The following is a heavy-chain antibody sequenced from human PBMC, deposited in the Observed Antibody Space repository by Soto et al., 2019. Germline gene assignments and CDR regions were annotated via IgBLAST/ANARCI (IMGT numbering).Heavy chain of an antibody. CDR1: GFTFSNAW. D-gene: IGHD3-9*01. Sequence: GGSLRLSCAASGFTFSNAWMSWVRQAPGKGLEWVGRIKSKTDGGTTDYAAPVKGRFTISRDDSKNTLYLQMNSLKTEDTAVYYCTTDPAYYDILTGYYKGGFVWGQGTLVTVSS. J-gene: IGHJ4*02. CDR2: IKSKTDGGTT. V-gene: IGHV3-15*01. CDR3: TTDPAYYDILTGYYKGGFV.